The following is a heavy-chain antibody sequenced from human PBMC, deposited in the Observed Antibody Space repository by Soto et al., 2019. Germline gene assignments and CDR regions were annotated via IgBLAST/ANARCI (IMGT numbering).Heavy chain of an antibody. J-gene: IGHJ6*02. CDR3: ARDRIHYYDNTYYYDRMDV. D-gene: IGHD3-22*01. CDR2: ISAYNGNT. Sequence: ASVKVSCKASGYTFTSYGISWVRQAPGQGLEWMGWISAYNGNTYYAQKFQGRVTITRDTSASIAYMELSSLRSEDTAVYYCARDRIHYYDNTYYYDRMDVWGQGTTVTVSS. CDR1: GYTFTSYG. V-gene: IGHV1-18*01.